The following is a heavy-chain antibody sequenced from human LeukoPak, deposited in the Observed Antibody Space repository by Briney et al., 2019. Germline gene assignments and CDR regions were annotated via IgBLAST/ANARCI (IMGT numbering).Heavy chain of an antibody. V-gene: IGHV4-34*01. Sequence: SETLSLTCAVYGGSFSGYYWTYIRQPPGKGLEWIGTIYYSGSTYYNPSLKSRVTISIDTSKNQFSLKLSSVTAADTAVYYCASKPHASGCWGQGTLVTVSS. CDR1: GGSFSGYY. D-gene: IGHD3-10*01. CDR3: ASKPHASGC. CDR2: IYYSGST. J-gene: IGHJ4*02.